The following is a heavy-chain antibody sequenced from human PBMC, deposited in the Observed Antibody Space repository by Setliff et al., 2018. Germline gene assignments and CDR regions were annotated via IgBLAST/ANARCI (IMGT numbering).Heavy chain of an antibody. J-gene: IGHJ6*03. CDR1: GGSISSGGYY. Sequence: SETLSLTCTVSGGSISSGGYYWSWIRQHPGKGLEWIGYIYYSGSTYYNPSLKSRVTISVDKSKKQFSLKLNSMTAADTAVYYCARVDYDFWRGYLDVWGKGTTVTVSS. V-gene: IGHV4-31*03. CDR2: IYYSGST. CDR3: ARVDYDFWRGYLDV. D-gene: IGHD3-3*01.